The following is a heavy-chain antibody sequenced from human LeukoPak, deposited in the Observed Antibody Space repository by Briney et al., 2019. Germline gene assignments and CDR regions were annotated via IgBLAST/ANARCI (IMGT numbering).Heavy chain of an antibody. CDR2: ISYIGST. D-gene: IGHD4-17*01. J-gene: IGHJ3*02. CDR3: ARDLVTVTKGFDI. Sequence: SETLSLTCAVSADSFSSHYWTWIRQPPGKGLEWIGYISYIGSTIYNPSLKSRVTISIDTSKNQFSLKLSSVTAADTAVYYCARDLVTVTKGFDIWGQGTMVSVSS. V-gene: IGHV4-59*11. CDR1: ADSFSSHY.